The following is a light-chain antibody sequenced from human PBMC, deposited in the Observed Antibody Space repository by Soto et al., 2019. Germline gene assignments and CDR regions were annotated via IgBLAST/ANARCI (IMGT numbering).Light chain of an antibody. V-gene: IGLV2-14*03. CDR3: SSYTSSTTLVV. CDR2: DVS. CDR1: SSDVGGYNY. Sequence: QSALTQPASVSGSPGQSITISCSGTSSDVGGYNYVSWYQQHPGKAPKLMIFDVSDRPSGVSYRFSASKSGNTASLPISGLQPDDEADYYYSSYTSSTTLVVFGGGTKLTVL. J-gene: IGLJ2*01.